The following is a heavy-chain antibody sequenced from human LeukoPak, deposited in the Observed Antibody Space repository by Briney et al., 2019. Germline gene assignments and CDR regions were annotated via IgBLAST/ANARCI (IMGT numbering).Heavy chain of an antibody. J-gene: IGHJ5*02. Sequence: GGSLRLSCAASGFTFSSYAMSWVRQAPGKGLEWVSAISGSGGSTYYADSVKGRFTISRDNSKNTLYLQMNSLRAEDTAVYYCARVVQLWLGFDPWGQGTLVTVSS. D-gene: IGHD5-18*01. CDR3: ARVVQLWLGFDP. CDR2: ISGSGGST. CDR1: GFTFSSYA. V-gene: IGHV3-23*01.